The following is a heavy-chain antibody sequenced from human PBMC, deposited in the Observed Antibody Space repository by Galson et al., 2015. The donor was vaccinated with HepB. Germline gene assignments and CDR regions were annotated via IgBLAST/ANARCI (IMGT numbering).Heavy chain of an antibody. Sequence: SLRLSCAASGFTFSSYAMHWVRQAPGKGLEWVAVISYDGSNKYYADSVKGRFTISRDSSKNTLYLQMNSLRAEDTAVYYCAGARHYDFWSGYYTLDYWGQGTLVTVSS. CDR1: GFTFSSYA. J-gene: IGHJ4*02. V-gene: IGHV3-30-3*01. D-gene: IGHD3-3*01. CDR2: ISYDGSNK. CDR3: AGARHYDFWSGYYTLDY.